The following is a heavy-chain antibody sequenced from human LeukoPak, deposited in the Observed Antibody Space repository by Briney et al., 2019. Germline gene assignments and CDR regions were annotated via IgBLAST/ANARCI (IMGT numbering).Heavy chain of an antibody. V-gene: IGHV1-69*06. CDR3: ARDGVQPFSGTIHVRAWDI. CDR1: GGTFSSYA. J-gene: IGHJ3*02. Sequence: SVKVSCKASGGTFSSYAISWVRQAPGQGLEWMGGIIPIFGTANYAQKFQGRVTITADKSTSTAYMELSSLRSEDTAVYYCARDGVQPFSGTIHVRAWDIWGQGTMVTVSS. CDR2: IIPIFGTA. D-gene: IGHD5-18*01.